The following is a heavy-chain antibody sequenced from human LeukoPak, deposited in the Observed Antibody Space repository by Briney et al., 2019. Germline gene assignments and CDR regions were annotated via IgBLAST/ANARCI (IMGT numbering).Heavy chain of an antibody. J-gene: IGHJ4*02. V-gene: IGHV4-59*08. CDR3: ARHPGHGLNHYDSRPFDY. Sequence: SETLSLTCTVSGGSISSYYWSWIRQPPGKGLEWIGYIYYSGSTNYNPSLKSRVTISVDTSKNRFSLKLSSVTAADTAVYYCARHPGHGLNHYDSRPFDYWGQGTLVTVSS. CDR2: IYYSGST. D-gene: IGHD3-22*01. CDR1: GGSISSYY.